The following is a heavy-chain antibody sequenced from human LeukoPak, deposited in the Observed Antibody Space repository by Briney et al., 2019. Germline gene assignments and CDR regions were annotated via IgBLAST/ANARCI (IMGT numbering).Heavy chain of an antibody. CDR1: GYTFTSYY. CDR3: AREATYYYDSSGSDNGGMDAFDI. V-gene: IGHV1-46*01. J-gene: IGHJ3*02. Sequence: ASVKVSCKASGYTFTSYYMHWVRQAPGQGLEWMGIINPSGGSTSYAQKFQGRVTMTRDTSTSTVYMELSSLRSEDTAVYYCAREATYYYDSSGSDNGGMDAFDIWGQGTMVTVSS. D-gene: IGHD3-22*01. CDR2: INPSGGST.